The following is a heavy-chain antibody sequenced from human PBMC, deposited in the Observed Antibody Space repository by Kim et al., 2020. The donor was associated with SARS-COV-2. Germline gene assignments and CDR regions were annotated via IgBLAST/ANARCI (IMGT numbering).Heavy chain of an antibody. D-gene: IGHD3-16*01. CDR3: AGGALQGDYYYGMDV. V-gene: IGHV1-3*01. J-gene: IGHJ6*02. Sequence: KFQGRVTITRDTSASTAYMELSSLRSEDTAVYYCAGGALQGDYYYGMDVWGQGTTVTVSS.